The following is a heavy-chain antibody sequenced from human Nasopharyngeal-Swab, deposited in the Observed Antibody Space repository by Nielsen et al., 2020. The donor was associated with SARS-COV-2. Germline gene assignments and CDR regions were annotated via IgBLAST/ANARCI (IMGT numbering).Heavy chain of an antibody. CDR2: ISSSGSYM. V-gene: IGHV3-21*01. Sequence: GGSLRLSCAASGFTFSDYTMNWVRQAPGQGLEWVSSISSSGSYMYYTDSVKDRFTMSRDNAKNSLYLQMNSLRAEDTAVYYCASDSRYWGQGTLVTVSS. CDR3: ASDSRY. D-gene: IGHD2-2*01. J-gene: IGHJ4*02. CDR1: GFTFSDYT.